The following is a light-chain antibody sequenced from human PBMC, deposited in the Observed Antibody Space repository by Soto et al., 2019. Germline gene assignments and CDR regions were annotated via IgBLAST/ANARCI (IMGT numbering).Light chain of an antibody. V-gene: IGKV3-11*01. CDR1: QSVSIY. CDR2: DAS. Sequence: LTQSPATLSLSPGERATLSCRASQSVSIYLAWYQQKPGQAPRLLIYDASNRATGIPARFSGSGSGTDFTLTIDNLEPEDSAVYYCQQRINWPLTFGGGTKVDIK. CDR3: QQRINWPLT. J-gene: IGKJ4*01.